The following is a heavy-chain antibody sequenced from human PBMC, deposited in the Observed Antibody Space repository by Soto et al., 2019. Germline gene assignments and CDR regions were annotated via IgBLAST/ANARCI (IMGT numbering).Heavy chain of an antibody. CDR2: INTGNGNT. Sequence: QVQLVQSGTEVEKPGASVKVSCKASGYNFTTYDMLWVRQAPGQRPEWMGWINTGNGNTNYSLKFQGRVTMTRDTTALTAYMALSTAKSEDTTVEDCVGAGRLYYFYYGMDVWGQGTTVTVS. V-gene: IGHV1-3*04. J-gene: IGHJ6*02. CDR3: VGAGRLYYFYYGMDV. D-gene: IGHD3-16*01. CDR1: GYNFTTYD.